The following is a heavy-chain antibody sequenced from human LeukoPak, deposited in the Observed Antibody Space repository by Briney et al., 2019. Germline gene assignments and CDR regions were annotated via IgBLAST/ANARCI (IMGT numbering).Heavy chain of an antibody. Sequence: GASVNVSYMASGYTFTSYGIIWVRQAPGQGLEWMGWISAYNGNTNYAQKFKGRVTMTTDTLTTTAHMELRSLRSDDTAVYYCAREGEGVPGAMSWFQYCYYYYEVQGNGTTVIVSS. CDR1: GYTFTSYG. J-gene: IGHJ6*03. CDR3: AREGEGVPGAMSWFQYCYYYYEV. CDR2: ISAYNGNT. V-gene: IGHV1-18*01. D-gene: IGHD2-2*01.